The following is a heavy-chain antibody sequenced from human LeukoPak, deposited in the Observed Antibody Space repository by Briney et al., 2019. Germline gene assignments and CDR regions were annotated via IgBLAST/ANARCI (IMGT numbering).Heavy chain of an antibody. CDR1: GFTFGDYA. D-gene: IGHD3-22*01. J-gene: IGHJ4*02. CDR2: IRSKAYGGTT. Sequence: GGSLRLSCTASGFTFGDYAMSWVRQAPGKGLECVGIIRSKAYGGTTEYAASVKGRFTISRDDSKTIAHLQMNSLKTEDTGVYYCTRVGHYYDSRGYYVVDFDYWGQGTLVTVSS. CDR3: TRVGHYYDSRGYYVVDFDY. V-gene: IGHV3-49*04.